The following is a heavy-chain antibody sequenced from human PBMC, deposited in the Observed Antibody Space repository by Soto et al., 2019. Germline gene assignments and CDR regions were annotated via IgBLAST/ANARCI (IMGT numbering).Heavy chain of an antibody. V-gene: IGHV3-23*01. Sequence: GGSLRLSWAASGLPFSNYDMSWVRQAPGKGLEWVSTITSGGSTYYTDSVQGRLTISRDSSKNTLYLQMNSLRAEDTAVYYCAKGGFNAFDIWGQGTLVTVSS. CDR3: AKGGFNAFDI. CDR2: ITSGGST. CDR1: GLPFSNYD. J-gene: IGHJ3*02.